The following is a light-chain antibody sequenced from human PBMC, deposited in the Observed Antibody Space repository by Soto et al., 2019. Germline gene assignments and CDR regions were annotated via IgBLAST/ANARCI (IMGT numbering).Light chain of an antibody. Sequence: DIQMTQSPSFLSASVGDRVTITCRASQSVGKHLNWYQQKPGKAPKLLIYGASTLQSGVPSRFTGSRSGTDFTLTVNSLQAEDFATYYCQQSYTSPTTFGQGTRLEI. J-gene: IGKJ5*01. CDR2: GAS. V-gene: IGKV1-39*01. CDR1: QSVGKH. CDR3: QQSYTSPTT.